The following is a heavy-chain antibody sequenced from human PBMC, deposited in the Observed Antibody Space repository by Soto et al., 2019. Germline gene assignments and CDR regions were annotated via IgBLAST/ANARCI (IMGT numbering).Heavy chain of an antibody. D-gene: IGHD2-8*02. V-gene: IGHV3-23*01. Sequence: PGGSLRLSCAASGFTFSSYTMNWVRQAPGKGLEWVSGINSGGRTYYADSVKGRLTLTMDTSTSTVYMELSSLTSEDTAMYYCARHLAAGDVWGQGTLVTVSS. CDR1: GFTFSSYT. CDR2: INSGGRT. CDR3: ARHLAAGDV. J-gene: IGHJ4*02.